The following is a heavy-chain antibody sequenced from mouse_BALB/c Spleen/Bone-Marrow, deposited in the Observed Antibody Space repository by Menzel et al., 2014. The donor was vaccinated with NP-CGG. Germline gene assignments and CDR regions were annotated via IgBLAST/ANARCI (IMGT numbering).Heavy chain of an antibody. CDR3: TRYYYGSLDY. V-gene: IGHV14-3*02. CDR2: VDPANGST. D-gene: IGHD1-1*01. CDR1: VFNIXDTY. J-gene: IGHJ2*01. Sequence: EVQLQESGAELVKPGAAVKLSCTGSVFNIXDTYIHWVRQRPEQGLEWIGRVDPANGSTKSDPKFQGKATITADTSSITAYLQLSSLTSEDTAVYYCTRYYYGSLDYWGQGTTLTVSS.